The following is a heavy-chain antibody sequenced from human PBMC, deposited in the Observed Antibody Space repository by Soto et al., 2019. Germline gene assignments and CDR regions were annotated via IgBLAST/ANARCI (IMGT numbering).Heavy chain of an antibody. V-gene: IGHV1-2*02. CDR2: INPNNGRT. Sequence: QVQVVQSGAELKTPGTSVEVSCKASGYTFTDSFIHWVRQAPGQGLEWMGWINPNNGRTTLAPNFQGRVTLSRDTSINTAYMHLSRLRSDDTDVYYCAREDADRGSFDFWGQGTLVTVSS. CDR1: GYTFTDSF. CDR3: AREDADRGSFDF. J-gene: IGHJ4*02.